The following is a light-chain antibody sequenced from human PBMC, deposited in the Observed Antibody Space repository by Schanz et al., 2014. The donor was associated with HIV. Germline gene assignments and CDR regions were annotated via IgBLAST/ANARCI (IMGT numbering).Light chain of an antibody. CDR3: SSYTSSNTVV. V-gene: IGLV2-14*02. J-gene: IGLJ2*01. Sequence: QSVLTQPASVSGSPGQSITISCAGTSSDVGSYNLVSWYQQHPGKAPKLMIYEVSKWPSGVSNRFSGSKSGNTASLTISGLQAEDEADYYCSSYTSSNTVVFGGGTKLTVL. CDR2: EVS. CDR1: SSDVGSYNL.